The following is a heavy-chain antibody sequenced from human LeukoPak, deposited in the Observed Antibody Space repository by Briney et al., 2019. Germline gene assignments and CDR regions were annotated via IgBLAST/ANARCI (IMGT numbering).Heavy chain of an antibody. D-gene: IGHD1-1*01. CDR1: GFTFSSYA. CDR2: FSGSGGST. Sequence: GGSLRLSCAASGFTFSSYAMSWVRQAPGKGLECISGFSGSGGSTYYADSVKGRFTISRDNSKNTLYLQMNSLRAEDTAVYYCTTPRTNWVRYDYWGQGTLVTVSS. V-gene: IGHV3-23*01. J-gene: IGHJ4*02. CDR3: TTPRTNWVRYDY.